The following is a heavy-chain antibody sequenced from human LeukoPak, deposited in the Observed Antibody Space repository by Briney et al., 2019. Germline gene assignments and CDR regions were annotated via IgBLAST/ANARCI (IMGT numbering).Heavy chain of an antibody. J-gene: IGHJ4*02. V-gene: IGHV3-21*01. CDR1: GLTFSTYT. CDR2: ISGSGSYI. CDR3: ARDHYGDYSFDY. D-gene: IGHD4-17*01. Sequence: GGSLRLSCAASGLTFSTYTMNWVRQAPGKGLEWVSSISGSGSYIYYADSMKGRFTLSRDNAKNSLYLQMNSLRAEDTAVYYCARDHYGDYSFDYWGQGTLVTVSS.